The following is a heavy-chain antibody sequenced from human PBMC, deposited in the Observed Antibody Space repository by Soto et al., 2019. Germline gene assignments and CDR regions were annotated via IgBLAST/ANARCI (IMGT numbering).Heavy chain of an antibody. Sequence: GGSLRLSCAASGFTFGTFSMNWVRQPPGEGLEWVSGIYGDSSGIFYADSVKGRFTISRDNARNTLYLQMNSLREEDTAVYYCVRDLSHCGEGVCSSWGQGTRVTVSS. CDR1: GFTFGTFS. J-gene: IGHJ4*02. V-gene: IGHV3-74*01. D-gene: IGHD2-8*01. CDR2: IYGDSSGI. CDR3: VRDLSHCGEGVCSS.